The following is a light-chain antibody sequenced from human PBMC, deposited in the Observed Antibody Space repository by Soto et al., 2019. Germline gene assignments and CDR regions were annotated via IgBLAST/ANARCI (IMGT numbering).Light chain of an antibody. Sequence: ESVLTQSPGTLSLSPGERATLSCRASQSVNSGYLAWYQHTPGQAPRLPIYDTSTRATGIPDRFSGSGSGTDFTLTISRLEPEDFAVFYCQQYGSSPRTFGQGTKVDIK. CDR2: DTS. CDR3: QQYGSSPRT. CDR1: QSVNSGY. J-gene: IGKJ1*01. V-gene: IGKV3-20*01.